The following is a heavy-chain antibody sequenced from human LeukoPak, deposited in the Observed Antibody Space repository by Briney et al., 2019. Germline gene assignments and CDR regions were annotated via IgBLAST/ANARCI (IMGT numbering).Heavy chain of an antibody. J-gene: IGHJ6*03. Sequence: GASVKVSCKASGYTFTSYGISWVRQAPGQGLEWMGWISAYNGNTNYAQKLQGRVTMTTDTSTSTAYMELRSLRSDDTAVYYCARGGYDFWNGSNYYYYYMDVWGKGTTVTVSS. CDR2: ISAYNGNT. CDR1: GYTFTSYG. V-gene: IGHV1-18*01. D-gene: IGHD3-3*01. CDR3: ARGGYDFWNGSNYYYYYMDV.